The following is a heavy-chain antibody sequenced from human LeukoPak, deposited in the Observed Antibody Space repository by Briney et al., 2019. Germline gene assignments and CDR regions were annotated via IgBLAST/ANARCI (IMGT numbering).Heavy chain of an antibody. CDR2: INPNSGVT. CDR1: GYTFTGYY. V-gene: IGHV1-2*02. D-gene: IGHD3-3*01. CDR3: ARGTGYASQAYHFWSGVDY. Sequence: ASVKVSFKGSGYTFTGYYMHWVRQAPGKGLEWVGWINPNSGVTKCAQKFQGRVSMTRDTSISTAYIELSRLRSDDTAAYYCARGTGYASQAYHFWSGVDYWGQGTLVTVSS. J-gene: IGHJ4*02.